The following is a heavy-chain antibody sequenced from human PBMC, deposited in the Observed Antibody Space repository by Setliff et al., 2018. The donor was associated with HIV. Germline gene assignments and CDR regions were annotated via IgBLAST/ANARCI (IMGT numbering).Heavy chain of an antibody. D-gene: IGHD3-3*01. Sequence: PSETLSLTCTVSGGSISSYYWSWIRQPAGKGLEWIGRIYASGSTNYSPSLKSRVTMSVDTSKNHFSLKLSSVTAADTAVFYCARGREWTHLDYWGQGTLGTVSS. V-gene: IGHV4-4*07. CDR2: IYASGST. J-gene: IGHJ4*02. CDR3: ARGREWTHLDY. CDR1: GGSISSYY.